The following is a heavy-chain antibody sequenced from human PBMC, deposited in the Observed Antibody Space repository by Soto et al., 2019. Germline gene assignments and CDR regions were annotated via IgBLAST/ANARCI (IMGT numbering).Heavy chain of an antibody. J-gene: IGHJ4*02. D-gene: IGHD6-19*01. CDR1: GSSLSTSGVG. V-gene: IGHV2-5*01. CDR3: AHGLWYSSGWYLFDY. Sequence: ESGPTLVNPTQTLTLTCTFSGSSLSTSGVGVGWIRQPPGKALEWLALIYWNDDKRYSPSLKSRLTITKDTSKNQVVLTMTNMDPVDTATYYCAHGLWYSSGWYLFDYWGQGTLVTVSS. CDR2: IYWNDDK.